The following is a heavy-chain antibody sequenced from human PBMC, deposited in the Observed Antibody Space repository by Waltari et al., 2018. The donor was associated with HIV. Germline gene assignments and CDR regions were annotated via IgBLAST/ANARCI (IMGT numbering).Heavy chain of an antibody. CDR1: GFTTEEDA. D-gene: IGHD2-2*01. J-gene: IGHJ1*01. Sequence: EMRLEESGGDVVTHGRAHRTIWVTYGFTTEEDAASGLGQSPGKEPEWVGFIRSLSYGGTSDYAASTKGRVIISRDDSQSVVYLDVTSLKTEDTGVYYCVRDSLPKCAAGSCYRKWGQGT. CDR2: IRSLSYGGTS. V-gene: IGHV3-49*05. CDR3: VRDSLPKCAAGSCYRK.